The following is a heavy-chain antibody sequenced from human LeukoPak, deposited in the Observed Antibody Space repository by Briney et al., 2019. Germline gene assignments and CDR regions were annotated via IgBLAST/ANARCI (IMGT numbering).Heavy chain of an antibody. CDR1: GGSICSGGYY. J-gene: IGHJ5*02. Sequence: SETLSLTCTVSGGSICSGGYYWSWIRQHPGKGLEWIGYIYYSGSTYYNPSLKSRVTISVDTSKNQLSLKLSSVTAADTAVYYCARDQGSIGHWFDPWGQGTLVTVSS. V-gene: IGHV4-31*03. CDR3: ARDQGSIGHWFDP. D-gene: IGHD2-2*01. CDR2: IYYSGST.